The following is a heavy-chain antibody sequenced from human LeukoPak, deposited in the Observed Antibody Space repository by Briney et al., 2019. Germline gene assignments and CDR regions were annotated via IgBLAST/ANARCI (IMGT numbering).Heavy chain of an antibody. D-gene: IGHD1-14*01. CDR3: AKGGPEASAGLSWFDP. Sequence: SETLSLTCTVSGGSISNYYWYWMRKPPGKGLEWIAYSYSSGNANYNPSLKSRVTISIDTSMNQFSLKLTSVTAADTAVYYCAKGGPEASAGLSWFDPWGQGTLVTVSS. J-gene: IGHJ5*02. CDR2: SYSSGNA. CDR1: GGSISNYY. V-gene: IGHV4-59*01.